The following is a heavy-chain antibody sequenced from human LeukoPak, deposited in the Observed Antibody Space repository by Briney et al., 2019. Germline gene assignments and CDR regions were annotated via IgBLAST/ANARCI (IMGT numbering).Heavy chain of an antibody. CDR2: MNPNSGNT. J-gene: IGHJ4*02. D-gene: IGHD2-2*01. Sequence: ASVKVSCKASGYTFTSYDINWVRQATGQGLEWMGWMNPNSGNTGYAQKFQGRVTMTRNTSISTAYMKLSSLRSEDTAVYYCARAVSDCSSTSCYVVVGAGHFDYWGQGTLVTVSS. CDR1: GYTFTSYD. V-gene: IGHV1-8*01. CDR3: ARAVSDCSSTSCYVVVGAGHFDY.